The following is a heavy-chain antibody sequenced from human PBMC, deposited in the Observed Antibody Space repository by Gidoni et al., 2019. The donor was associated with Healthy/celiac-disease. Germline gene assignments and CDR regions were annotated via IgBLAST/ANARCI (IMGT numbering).Heavy chain of an antibody. CDR2: INPSGGST. J-gene: IGHJ4*02. CDR1: GYTFTSYY. CDR3: ARRPVCSGGSCYPYYFDY. Sequence: QVQLVQSGAEVKKPGASWTVACRASGYTFTSYYMHWVRQAPGQGLEWMGIINPSGGSTSYAQKFQGRVTMTRDTSTSTVYMELSSLRSEDTAVYYCARRPVCSGGSCYPYYFDYWGQGTLVTVSS. V-gene: IGHV1-46*03. D-gene: IGHD2-15*01.